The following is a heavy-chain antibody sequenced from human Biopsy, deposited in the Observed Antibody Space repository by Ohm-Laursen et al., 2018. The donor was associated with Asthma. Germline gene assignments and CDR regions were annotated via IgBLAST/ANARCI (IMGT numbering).Heavy chain of an antibody. CDR2: ISSSGSTT. Sequence: SLRLSCAAFGFSFSDYYMTWMRQAPGKGLEWVSSISSSGSTTYPAESVKGRFTISRDNAQKSLFLQMGSLRAEDTAIYYCARVFESSEWGPFYHFGLDVWGRGTTVTVSS. CDR1: GFSFSDYY. CDR3: ARVFESSEWGPFYHFGLDV. V-gene: IGHV3-11*01. D-gene: IGHD6-25*01. J-gene: IGHJ6*02.